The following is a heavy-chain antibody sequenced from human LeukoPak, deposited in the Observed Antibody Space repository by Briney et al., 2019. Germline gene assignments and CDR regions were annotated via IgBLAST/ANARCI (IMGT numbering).Heavy chain of an antibody. V-gene: IGHV3-23*01. J-gene: IGHJ4*02. CDR1: GFTFSSYG. Sequence: PGGSLRLSCAASGFTFSSYGMSWVRQAPGKGLEWVSAISGSGGSTYHADSVQGRFTISRDNSKKTLYLQMNSLRADDTAVYYCAKGGIENILTGYHPFDYWGQGTLVTVSS. CDR3: AKGGIENILTGYHPFDY. D-gene: IGHD3-9*01. CDR2: ISGSGGST.